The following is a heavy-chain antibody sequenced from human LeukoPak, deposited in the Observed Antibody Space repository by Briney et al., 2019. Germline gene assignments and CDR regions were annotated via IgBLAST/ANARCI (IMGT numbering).Heavy chain of an antibody. CDR3: ATRGYCSGGSCYSGYYYYMDV. V-gene: IGHV4-4*07. Sequence: SETLSLTCTVSGGSISSYYWSWIRQPAGKGLEWIGRIYTSGSTNYNPSIKSRVTMSVDTSKNQFSLKLSSVTAADTAVYYCATRGYCSGGSCYSGYYYYMDVWGKGTTVTVSS. CDR2: IYTSGST. CDR1: GGSISSYY. J-gene: IGHJ6*03. D-gene: IGHD2-15*01.